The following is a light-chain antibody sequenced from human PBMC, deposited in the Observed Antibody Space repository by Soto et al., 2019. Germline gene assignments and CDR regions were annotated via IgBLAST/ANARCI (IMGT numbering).Light chain of an antibody. Sequence: QSVLTQPPSASGTPGQRVTISCSGSSSNIGSNTVNWYQQLPGMAPKLLIYSNNQRPSGVPDRFSGSKSGTSASLAISGLQSEDGADYYCAAWDDSLNGVVFGGGTKLTVL. V-gene: IGLV1-44*01. CDR2: SNN. CDR1: SSNIGSNT. J-gene: IGLJ2*01. CDR3: AAWDDSLNGVV.